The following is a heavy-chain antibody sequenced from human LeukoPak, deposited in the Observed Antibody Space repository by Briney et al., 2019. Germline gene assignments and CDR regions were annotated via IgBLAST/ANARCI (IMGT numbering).Heavy chain of an antibody. Sequence: GGSLRLSCAASGFTFSSYEMNWVRQAPGKGLEWVSYISSSGSTIYYADSVKGRFTISRDNAKNSLYLQMNSLRAEDTAVYYCARDRLITIFGVPNGGAWDYWGQGTLVTVSS. D-gene: IGHD3-3*01. V-gene: IGHV3-48*03. CDR3: ARDRLITIFGVPNGGAWDY. J-gene: IGHJ4*02. CDR1: GFTFSSYE. CDR2: ISSSGSTI.